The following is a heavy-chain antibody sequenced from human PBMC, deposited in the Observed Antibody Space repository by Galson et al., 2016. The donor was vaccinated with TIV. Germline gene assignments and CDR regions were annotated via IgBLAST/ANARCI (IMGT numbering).Heavy chain of an antibody. CDR1: GYIFNNFG. CDR2: ISVYNGNT. D-gene: IGHD6-25*01. Sequence: SVKVSCKASGYIFNNFGVSWVRQAPGQGLEWMAWISVYNGNTNYAQSLRGRVTLTTDTSTSTAYMELRSLRSDDTAVYYCARDTPSLLAAAKMDYWGQGTLVTVSS. V-gene: IGHV1-18*01. CDR3: ARDTPSLLAAAKMDY. J-gene: IGHJ4*02.